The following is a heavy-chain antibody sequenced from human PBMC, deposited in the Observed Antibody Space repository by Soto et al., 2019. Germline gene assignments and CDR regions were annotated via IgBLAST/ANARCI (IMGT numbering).Heavy chain of an antibody. J-gene: IGHJ3*02. D-gene: IGHD6-19*01. V-gene: IGHV3-23*01. CDR3: GRGSLEVAGKGAAFDI. CDR1: GFTFSSYA. CDR2: ISGSGGST. Sequence: GGSLRLSCAASGFTFSSYAMSWVRQAPGKGLEWVSAISGSGGSTYYADSVKGRFTISRDNSKNTLYLQMNSLRAEDTAVYYCGRGSLEVAGKGAAFDIWGQGAMVTV.